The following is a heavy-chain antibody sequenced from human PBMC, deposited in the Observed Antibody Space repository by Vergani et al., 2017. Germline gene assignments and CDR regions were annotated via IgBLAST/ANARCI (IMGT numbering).Heavy chain of an antibody. CDR3: ARDREPPGAFDI. D-gene: IGHD1-26*01. V-gene: IGHV4-39*07. J-gene: IGHJ3*02. Sequence: QVQLQESGPGLVKPSETLSLTCTVSGGSISSSSYYWGWIRQPPGKGLEWIGSIYYSGSTYYHPSLKSRVTISVDTSKNQFSLKLSSVTAADTAVYYCARDREPPGAFDIWGQGTMVTVSS. CDR2: IYYSGST. CDR1: GGSISSSSYY.